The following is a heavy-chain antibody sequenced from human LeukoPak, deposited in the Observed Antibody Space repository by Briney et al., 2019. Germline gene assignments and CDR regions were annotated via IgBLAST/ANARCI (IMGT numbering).Heavy chain of an antibody. CDR2: ISYDGSNK. Sequence: GGSLRLSCAVSGFTFSSYGMHWVRQAPGKGLEWVAVISYDGSNKYYADSVKGRFTISRDNSKNTLYLQMNSLRTEDTAVYYCARGGSYFDISGYYFYWGQGTLVTVSS. J-gene: IGHJ4*02. V-gene: IGHV3-33*05. D-gene: IGHD3-22*01. CDR1: GFTFSSYG. CDR3: ARGGSYFDISGYYFY.